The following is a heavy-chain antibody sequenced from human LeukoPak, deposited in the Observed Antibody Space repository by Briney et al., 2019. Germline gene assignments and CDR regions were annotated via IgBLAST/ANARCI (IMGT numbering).Heavy chain of an antibody. D-gene: IGHD2-15*01. Sequence: GGSLRLSCAASGFTFSSYAMSWARQAPGKGLEWVSAISGSGGSTYYADSVKGRFTISRDNSKNTLYLQMNSLRAEDTAVYYCAEEPRAPGRYCSGGSCYGAWGQGTLVTVSS. CDR1: GFTFSSYA. V-gene: IGHV3-23*01. CDR2: ISGSGGST. CDR3: AEEPRAPGRYCSGGSCYGA. J-gene: IGHJ5*02.